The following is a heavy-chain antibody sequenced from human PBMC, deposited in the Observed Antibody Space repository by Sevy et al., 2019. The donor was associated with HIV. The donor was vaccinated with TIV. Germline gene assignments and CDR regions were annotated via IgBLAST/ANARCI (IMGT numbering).Heavy chain of an antibody. CDR3: ARTNWNYYYYYYGMDV. V-gene: IGHV3-30-3*01. Sequence: GGSLRLSCAASGFTFSSYAMHWVRQAPGKGLEWVAVISYDGSNKYYADSVKGRFTISRDNSKNTLYLQMNSLRAEDTAVYYCARTNWNYYYYYYGMDVWGQGTTVTVSS. J-gene: IGHJ6*02. CDR1: GFTFSSYA. D-gene: IGHD1-7*01. CDR2: ISYDGSNK.